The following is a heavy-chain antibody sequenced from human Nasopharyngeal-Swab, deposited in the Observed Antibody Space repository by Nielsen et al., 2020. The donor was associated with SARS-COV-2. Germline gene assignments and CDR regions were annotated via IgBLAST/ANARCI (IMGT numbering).Heavy chain of an antibody. CDR3: ARNKNDFWSGYYSDV. V-gene: IGHV5-51*01. CDR2: IYPGDSDT. D-gene: IGHD3-3*01. Sequence: VRQMPGKGLEWMGIIYPGDSDTRYSPSFQGQVTISADKSISTAYLQWSSLKASDTAMYYCARNKNDFWSGYYSDVWGQGTTVTVSS. J-gene: IGHJ6*02.